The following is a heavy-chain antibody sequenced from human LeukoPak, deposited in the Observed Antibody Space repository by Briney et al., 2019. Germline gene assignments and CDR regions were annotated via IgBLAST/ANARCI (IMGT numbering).Heavy chain of an antibody. V-gene: IGHV5-51*01. D-gene: IGHD6-13*01. CDR1: GYSFTTYW. CDR3: ARLLRNIAAAVYFFDY. Sequence: GESLKISCKGSGYSFTTYWIGWVRQMPGKGLEWMGIIYPGDSDTRYSPSFQGQVTISTDKSISTAYLQWSSLKASDTAMYYCARLLRNIAAAVYFFDYWGQGTLVTVSS. J-gene: IGHJ4*02. CDR2: IYPGDSDT.